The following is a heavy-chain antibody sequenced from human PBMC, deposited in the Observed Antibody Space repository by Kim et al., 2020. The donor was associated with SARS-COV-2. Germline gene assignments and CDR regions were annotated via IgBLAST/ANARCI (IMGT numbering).Heavy chain of an antibody. V-gene: IGHV1-18*01. CDR2: ISAYNGNT. D-gene: IGHD2-15*01. CDR1: GYTFTSYG. CDR3: AGDGLYLVAATEYYFDY. Sequence: ASVKVSCKASGYTFTSYGISWVRQAPGQGLEWMGWISAYNGNTNYAQKLQGRVTMTTDTSTSTAYMELRSLRSDDTAVYYCAGDGLYLVAATEYYFDYWGQGTLVTVSS. J-gene: IGHJ4*02.